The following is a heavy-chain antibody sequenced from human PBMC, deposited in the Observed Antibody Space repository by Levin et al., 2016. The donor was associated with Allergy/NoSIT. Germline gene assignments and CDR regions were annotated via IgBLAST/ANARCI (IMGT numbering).Heavy chain of an antibody. V-gene: IGHV3-23*01. CDR2: ISGSGDTT. CDR1: GFTFSSDA. Sequence: GGSLRLSCAASGFTFSSDAMTWVRQAPGKGLEWVSVISGSGDTTYYADSVKGRFTISRDNSKNTLYLQMNSLRAEDAAIYYCAKKISWGYNSGDPPLGNWGRGTLVTVSS. CDR3: AKKISWGYNSGDPPLGN. J-gene: IGHJ4*02. D-gene: IGHD5-18*01.